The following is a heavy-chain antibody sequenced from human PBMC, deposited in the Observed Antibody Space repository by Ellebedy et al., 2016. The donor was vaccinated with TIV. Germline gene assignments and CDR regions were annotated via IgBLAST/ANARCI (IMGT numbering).Heavy chain of an antibody. CDR2: ISAYNGNT. D-gene: IGHD6-6*01. J-gene: IGHJ4*02. Sequence: AASVKVSCKASGGTFSSYAISWVRQAPGQGLEWMGWISAYNGNTNYAQKLQGRVTMTTDTSTSTAYMELRSLRSDDTAVYYCARGQSIAAITDWGQGTLVTVSS. CDR3: ARGQSIAAITD. V-gene: IGHV1-18*01. CDR1: GGTFSSYA.